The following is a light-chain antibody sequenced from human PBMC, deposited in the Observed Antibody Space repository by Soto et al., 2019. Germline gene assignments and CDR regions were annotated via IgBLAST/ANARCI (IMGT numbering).Light chain of an antibody. CDR3: QQYDILPRT. Sequence: DIQMTQSPSSLSASEGHRVTITCRASQDISNYLSWYQYKPGKAPKLLIYDASNLKEGVPSRFRGSGSGTHFTFSISSLQAEDIATYYCQQYDILPRTFGQGTRVDIK. CDR1: QDISNY. V-gene: IGKV1-33*01. J-gene: IGKJ1*01. CDR2: DAS.